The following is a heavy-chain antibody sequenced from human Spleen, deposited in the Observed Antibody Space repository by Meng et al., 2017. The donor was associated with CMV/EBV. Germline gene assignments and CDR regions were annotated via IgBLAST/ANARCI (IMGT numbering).Heavy chain of an antibody. D-gene: IGHD1-7*01. J-gene: IGHJ4*02. Sequence: GSLRLSCTVSGGSISSSSYYWGWIRQPPGKGLEWIGSIYYSGSTYYNPSLKSRVTISVDTSKNQFSLKLSSVTAADTAVYYCARVSGTTRYWGQGTLVTVSS. CDR3: ARVSGTTRY. V-gene: IGHV4-39*07. CDR2: IYYSGST. CDR1: GGSISSSSYY.